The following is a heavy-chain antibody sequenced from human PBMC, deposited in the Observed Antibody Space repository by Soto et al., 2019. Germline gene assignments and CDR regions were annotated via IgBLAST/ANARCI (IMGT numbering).Heavy chain of an antibody. CDR1: GGSISSGGYY. CDR3: ASVARMAAFDL. V-gene: IGHV4-31*03. D-gene: IGHD2-15*01. Sequence: TLSLTCTVSGGSISSGGYYWSWIRQHPGKGLECSGCTYYSGSPYYNPSLKCRVTISVDTSKNEFSRKLSAVTAAATAVYYCASVARMAAFDLWGEGTVVTDS. CDR2: TYYSGSP. J-gene: IGHJ3*01.